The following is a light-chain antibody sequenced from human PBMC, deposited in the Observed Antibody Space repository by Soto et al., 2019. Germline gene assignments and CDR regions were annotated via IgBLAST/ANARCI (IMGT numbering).Light chain of an antibody. CDR3: QQYGSSPLT. V-gene: IGKV3-20*01. CDR2: GAS. J-gene: IGKJ1*01. Sequence: EIVLTQSPGTLSLSPGERATLSCRASQSVRSSYLAWYQQKPGQAPRLLIYGASSRATGIPDRFSGSGSGTDFTFSISRLEPEDFAVYYCQQYGSSPLTFGQGTKVEI. CDR1: QSVRSSY.